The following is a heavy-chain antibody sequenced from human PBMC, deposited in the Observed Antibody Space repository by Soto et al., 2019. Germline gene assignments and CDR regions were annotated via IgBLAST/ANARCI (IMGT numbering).Heavy chain of an antibody. V-gene: IGHV3-48*03. J-gene: IGHJ6*02. Sequence: GGSLRLSCAASGFTFSSYEMNWVRQAPGKGLEWVSYISSSGSTIYYADSVKGRFTISRDNAKNSLYLQMNSLRAEDTAVYYCARDGTEDYDILTGSSRDYGMDVWGQGTTVTVSS. D-gene: IGHD3-9*01. CDR1: GFTFSSYE. CDR3: ARDGTEDYDILTGSSRDYGMDV. CDR2: ISSSGSTI.